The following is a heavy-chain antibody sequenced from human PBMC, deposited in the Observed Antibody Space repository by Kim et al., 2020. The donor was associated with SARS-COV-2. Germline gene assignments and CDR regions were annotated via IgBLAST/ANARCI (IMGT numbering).Heavy chain of an antibody. CDR3: ARGYSYGFDY. V-gene: IGHV4-34*01. CDR1: GGSFSGYY. Sequence: SETLSLTCAVYGGSFSGYYWSWIRQPPGKGLEWIGEINHSGSTNYNPSLKSRVTISVDTSKNQFSLKLSSVTAADTAVYYCARGYSYGFDYWGQGTLVNV. J-gene: IGHJ4*02. CDR2: INHSGST. D-gene: IGHD5-18*01.